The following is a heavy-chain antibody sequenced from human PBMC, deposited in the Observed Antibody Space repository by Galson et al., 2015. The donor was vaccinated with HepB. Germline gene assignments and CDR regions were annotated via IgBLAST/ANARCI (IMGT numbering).Heavy chain of an antibody. D-gene: IGHD5/OR15-5a*01. CDR2: IYHSGST. Sequence: TLSLTCAVSGGSISSGGYSWSWIRQPPGKGLEWIGYIYHSGSTYYNPSLKSRVTISVDRSKNQFSLKLSSVTAADTAVYYCARSLVSDAFDIWGQGTMVTVSS. CDR1: GGSISSGGYS. CDR3: ARSLVSDAFDI. V-gene: IGHV4-30-2*01. J-gene: IGHJ3*02.